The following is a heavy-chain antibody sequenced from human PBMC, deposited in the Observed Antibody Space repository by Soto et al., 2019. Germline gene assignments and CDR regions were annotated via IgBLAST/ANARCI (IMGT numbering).Heavy chain of an antibody. CDR2: INPNSGGT. CDR3: ARGGIVVVPAADNAFDI. V-gene: IGHV1-2*04. CDR1: GYTFTSYG. Sequence: ASVKVSCKASGYTFTSYGISWVRQAPGQGLEWMGWINPNSGGTNYAQKFQGWVTMTRDTSISTAYMELSRLRSDDTAVYYCARGGIVVVPAADNAFDIWGQGTMVTVSS. J-gene: IGHJ3*02. D-gene: IGHD2-2*01.